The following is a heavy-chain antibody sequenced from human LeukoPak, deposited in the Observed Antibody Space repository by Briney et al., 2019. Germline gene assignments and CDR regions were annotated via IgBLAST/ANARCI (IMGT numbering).Heavy chain of an antibody. CDR3: ARHPFQYPFDY. CDR1: GASISSDY. V-gene: IGHV4-59*08. CDR2: IYHSGHT. D-gene: IGHD2/OR15-2a*01. Sequence: PSETLSLTCTVSGASISSDYWSWIRQPPGKGLEWIGYIYHSGHTVSNPSLKSRVTISIDTSNNQFSLKLSSVTAADTAVYYCARHPFQYPFDYWGPGTLVSVSS. J-gene: IGHJ4*02.